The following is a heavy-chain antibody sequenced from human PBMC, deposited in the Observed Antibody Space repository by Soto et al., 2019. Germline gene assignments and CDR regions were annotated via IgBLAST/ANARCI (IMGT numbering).Heavy chain of an antibody. J-gene: IGHJ6*04. V-gene: IGHV3-66*01. D-gene: IGHD4-17*01. CDR2: IQSGGTT. CDR1: GFSVSSKY. Sequence: EVQLVESGGDLVQPGGSLRLSCAASGFSVSSKYMSWVRQAPGKGLEWVSLIQSGGTTYYAGSVKGRFTISRDYSENTRVLQMNSLRVEDTAVYYFTRDDVHFKGDRYYGVPMDVWGKGTTGTVSA. CDR3: TRDDVHFKGDRYYGVPMDV.